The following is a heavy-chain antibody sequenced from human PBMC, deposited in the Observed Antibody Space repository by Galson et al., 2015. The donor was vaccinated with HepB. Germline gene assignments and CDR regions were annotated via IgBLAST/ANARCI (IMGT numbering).Heavy chain of an antibody. CDR3: SVWLDAHFDY. CDR2: IDGPTPHT. CDR1: GFTFRNYA. Sequence: SLRLSCAASGFTFRNYAMIWGRQSPERGLEWLSTIDGPTPHTHYAEAVRGRFTIFRDNSKNTVYLQMNSLRAEATAVSYCSVWLDAHFDYWGRGTVVNVSS. V-gene: IGHV3-23*01. D-gene: IGHD6-19*01. J-gene: IGHJ4*02.